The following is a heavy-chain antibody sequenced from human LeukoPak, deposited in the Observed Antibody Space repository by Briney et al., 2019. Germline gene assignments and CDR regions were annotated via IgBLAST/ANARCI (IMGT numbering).Heavy chain of an antibody. CDR3: ARDPYYDVLNFDY. J-gene: IGHJ4*02. D-gene: IGHD3-22*01. V-gene: IGHV3-30*02. CDR1: GFTFSSYG. Sequence: GGSLRLSCAASGFTFSSYGMHWVRQAPGKGLEWVAFIRYDGSNKYYADSVKGRFTISRDNAKNSLYLQMNSLRAEDTALYYCARDPYYDVLNFDYWGQGTLVTVSS. CDR2: IRYDGSNK.